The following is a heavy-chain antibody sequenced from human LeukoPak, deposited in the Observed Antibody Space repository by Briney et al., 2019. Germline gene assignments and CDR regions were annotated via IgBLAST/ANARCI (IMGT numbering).Heavy chain of an antibody. Sequence: ASVRVSCKASGYTFTTYAMHWVRQAPGQGLEWMGWITPSGGTNYPQKFQGRVAITRDTSITTAYMDLSRLTSDDTAVYYCARDRYGDGFAHFDYWGQGALVTVSS. J-gene: IGHJ4*02. V-gene: IGHV1-2*02. CDR3: ARDRYGDGFAHFDY. CDR1: GYTFTTYA. D-gene: IGHD5-24*01. CDR2: ITPSGGT.